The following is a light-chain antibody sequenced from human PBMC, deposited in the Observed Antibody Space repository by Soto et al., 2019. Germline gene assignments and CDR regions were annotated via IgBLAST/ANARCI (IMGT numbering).Light chain of an antibody. CDR3: AAWDDTVRNYV. CDR2: RDN. CDR1: ISNIATNY. Sequence: QSVLTQPPSVSGTPGQRVTISCSGGISNIATNYVHWFQQLPGTAPKVLSNRDNQRPSGVPDRFSGSKSGTSASLAISGLRSEDEAEYYCAAWDDTVRNYVFGTGTKLTVL. J-gene: IGLJ1*01. V-gene: IGLV1-47*01.